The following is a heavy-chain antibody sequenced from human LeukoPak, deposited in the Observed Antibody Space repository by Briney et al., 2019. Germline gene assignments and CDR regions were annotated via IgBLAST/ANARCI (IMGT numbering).Heavy chain of an antibody. CDR1: GYTFTGYY. D-gene: IGHD6-19*01. CDR3: ARKARYSSGSHFDY. CDR2: INPNSGGT. Sequence: ASVKVSCKASGYTFTGYYMHWVRQAPGQGLEWMGWINPNSGGTNYAQKFQGRVTMTRDTSISTAYMELSRLRSDDTAVYYCARKARYSSGSHFDYWGQGTLVTVSS. J-gene: IGHJ4*02. V-gene: IGHV1-2*02.